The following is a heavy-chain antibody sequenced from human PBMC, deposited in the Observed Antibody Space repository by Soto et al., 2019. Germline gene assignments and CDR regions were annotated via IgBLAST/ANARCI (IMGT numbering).Heavy chain of an antibody. CDR1: GGTFSSYT. CDR3: AREGSSSWYASGIAFDI. Sequence: QVQLVQSGAEVKKPGSSVKVSCKASGGTFSSYTISWVRQAPGQGLEWMGRIIPILGIANYAQKFQGRVTITADKSTSTDYMELSSLRSEDTAVYYCAREGSSSWYASGIAFDIWGQGTMVTVSS. J-gene: IGHJ3*02. V-gene: IGHV1-69*08. D-gene: IGHD6-13*01. CDR2: IIPILGIA.